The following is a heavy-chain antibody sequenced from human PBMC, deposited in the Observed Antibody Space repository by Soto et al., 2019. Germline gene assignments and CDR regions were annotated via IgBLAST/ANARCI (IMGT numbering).Heavy chain of an antibody. D-gene: IGHD3-10*01. Sequence: PGGSLRLSSAASGFPCISYAMSWVRQAPGKGLEWVSAISGSGGSTYYADSVKGRFTISRDNSKNTLYLQMNSLRAEDTAVYYCAKLKTSYFHLGRLDPWGQGTLVTVSS. CDR2: ISGSGGST. J-gene: IGHJ5*02. CDR1: GFPCISYA. CDR3: AKLKTSYFHLGRLDP. V-gene: IGHV3-23*01.